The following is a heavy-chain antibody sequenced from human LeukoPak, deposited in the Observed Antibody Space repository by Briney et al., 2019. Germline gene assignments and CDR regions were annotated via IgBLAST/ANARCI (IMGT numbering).Heavy chain of an antibody. Sequence: SETLSLTCTVSGGSISSYYWSWIRQPAGKGLEWIGRIYTSGSTNYNPSPKSRVTMSVDTSKNQFSLKLSSVTAADTAVYYCARGATTDWIDWFDPWGQGTLVTVSS. CDR2: IYTSGST. D-gene: IGHD4-17*01. CDR3: ARGATTDWIDWFDP. CDR1: GGSISSYY. V-gene: IGHV4-4*07. J-gene: IGHJ5*02.